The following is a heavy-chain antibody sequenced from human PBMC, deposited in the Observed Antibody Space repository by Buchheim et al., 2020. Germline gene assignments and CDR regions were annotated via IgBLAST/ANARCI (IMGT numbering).Heavy chain of an antibody. CDR2: ISSSSYI. V-gene: IGHV3-21*01. D-gene: IGHD5-12*01. Sequence: EVQLVESGGGLVKPGGSLRLSCAASGFTFSSYSMNWVRQAPGKGLEWVSSISSSSYIYYADSVKGRFTISRDNAKNSLYLQMNSLRAEDTAVYYCARDLGYSGYDDYYYYGMDVWGQGTT. CDR1: GFTFSSYS. J-gene: IGHJ6*02. CDR3: ARDLGYSGYDDYYYYGMDV.